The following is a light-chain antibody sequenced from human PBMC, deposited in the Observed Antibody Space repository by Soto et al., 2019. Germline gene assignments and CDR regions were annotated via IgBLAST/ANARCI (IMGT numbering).Light chain of an antibody. V-gene: IGKV1-5*01. CDR3: QQYNSYSPT. Sequence: DIQMTQSPSTLSASVGDRVTITCRASQSISSWLAWYQQKPGKAPKLLIYDASSLESGVPSRFSGSGSETEFTLTISSLQPDDFATYYCQQYNSYSPTFGQGTKV. CDR2: DAS. J-gene: IGKJ1*01. CDR1: QSISSW.